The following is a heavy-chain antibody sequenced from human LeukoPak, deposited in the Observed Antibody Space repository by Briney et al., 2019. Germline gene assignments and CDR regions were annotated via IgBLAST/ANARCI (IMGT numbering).Heavy chain of an antibody. D-gene: IGHD3-16*02. V-gene: IGHV4-39*07. J-gene: IGHJ4*02. CDR2: ISYSGST. CDR1: GGSISSTTYY. CDR3: ARHIWGSYRYDLTGSDY. Sequence: SETLSLTCSVSGGSISSTTYYWGWIRQPPGKGLEWIGSISYSGSTYYNPSLKSRVTISLDMSNNQFSLKLSSVTAADTAVYYCARHIWGSYRYDLTGSDYWGQGTLVTVSS.